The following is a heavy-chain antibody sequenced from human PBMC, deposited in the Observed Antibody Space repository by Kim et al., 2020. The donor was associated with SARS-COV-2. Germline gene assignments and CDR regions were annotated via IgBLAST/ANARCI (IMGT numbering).Heavy chain of an antibody. V-gene: IGHV4-34*01. J-gene: IGHJ6*02. Sequence: SETLSLTCAVYGGSFSGYYWSWIRQPPGKGLEWIGEINHSGSTNYNPSLKSRVTISVDTSKNQFSLKLSSVTAADTAVYYCARCLSAPYYDSSGYYLRYYYYYGMDVWGQGTTVTVSS. CDR3: ARCLSAPYYDSSGYYLRYYYYYGMDV. CDR2: INHSGST. CDR1: GGSFSGYY. D-gene: IGHD3-22*01.